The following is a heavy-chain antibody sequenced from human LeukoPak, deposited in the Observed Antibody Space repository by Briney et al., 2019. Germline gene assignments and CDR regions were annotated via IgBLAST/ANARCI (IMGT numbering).Heavy chain of an antibody. CDR3: AKDRDYGGNSRGIDYFDS. CDR1: GFAFSDYV. CDR2: ISVRGDRT. Sequence: GGSLRLSCAASGFAFSDYVMDWVRQAPGKGLEWVSSISVRGDRTYYPDSVKGRFTISRDNSKNMLYLQMNTLRAADTAIYYCAKDRDYGGNSRGIDYFDSWGQGTLVTVSS. V-gene: IGHV3-23*01. J-gene: IGHJ4*02. D-gene: IGHD4-23*01.